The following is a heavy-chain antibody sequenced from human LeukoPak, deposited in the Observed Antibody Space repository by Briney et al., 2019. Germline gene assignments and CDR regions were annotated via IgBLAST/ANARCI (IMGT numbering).Heavy chain of an antibody. V-gene: IGHV4-59*01. D-gene: IGHD6-19*01. Sequence: PSETLSLTCTVSGGSISGNYWTWIRQPPGKGLEYIGHVFYTGGTNYSPSLKSRVTISIDTSKSHFSLKLTSVTAADTAVYYCARAVAVAGTFKFDFWGQGTLVTVSS. J-gene: IGHJ4*02. CDR2: VFYTGGT. CDR3: ARAVAVAGTFKFDF. CDR1: GGSISGNY.